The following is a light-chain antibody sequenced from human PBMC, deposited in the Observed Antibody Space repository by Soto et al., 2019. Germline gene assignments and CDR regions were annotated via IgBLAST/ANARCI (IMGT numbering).Light chain of an antibody. V-gene: IGKV3-20*01. Sequence: VLTQAPGTLSLPPGERATGCCGAGPSVSSSDLAWHQHNPDQAPRPLIYGASSRATGIPDRLSRSGPGPDFTLTISSLEPEDVAVYYCQRYRNSPLTLGGGPKV. CDR3: QRYRNSPLT. CDR1: PSVSSSD. J-gene: IGKJ4*01. CDR2: GAS.